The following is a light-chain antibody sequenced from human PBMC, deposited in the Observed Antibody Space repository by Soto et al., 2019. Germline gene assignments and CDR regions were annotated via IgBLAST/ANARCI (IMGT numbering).Light chain of an antibody. J-gene: IGKJ1*01. CDR2: AAS. CDR3: QQSYSTPRT. CDR1: QSISSY. Sequence: DIQMTQSPYSLSASVGDRDTITCRASQSISSYLNWYQQKPGKAPKLLIYAASSLQSGVPSRFSGSGSGTDFTLTISSLQPEDFATYYCQQSYSTPRTFGQGTKVEIK. V-gene: IGKV1-39*01.